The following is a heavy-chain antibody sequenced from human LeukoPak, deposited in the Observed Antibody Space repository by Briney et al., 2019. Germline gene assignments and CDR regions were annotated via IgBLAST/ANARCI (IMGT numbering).Heavy chain of an antibody. J-gene: IGHJ5*02. CDR2: ISSGSSTI. D-gene: IGHD3-10*01. Sequence: PGGSLRLSCAASGFTFSDYYMSWIRQAPGKGLEWVSYISSGSSTIYYADSVKGRFTISRDNAKNSLFLQMNSLRAEDTAVYYCATDLIHYYASGAKTWGQGTLVTVSS. CDR3: ATDLIHYYASGAKT. V-gene: IGHV3-11*04. CDR1: GFTFSDYY.